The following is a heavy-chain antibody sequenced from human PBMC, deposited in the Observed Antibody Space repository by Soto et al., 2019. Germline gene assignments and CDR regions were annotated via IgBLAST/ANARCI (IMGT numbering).Heavy chain of an antibody. Sequence: SETLSLTCTVSGGSISSAAYCWSWIRQSPDKGLEWIGHIYDGGTTYSSPSLKGRVTMSVDNSKNQFSLKLNSVTAADTAVYYCVRYNAASGPYYLAYCGQGTLVPVSS. V-gene: IGHV4-30-2*06. CDR3: VRYNAASGPYYLAY. CDR2: IYDGGTT. CDR1: GGSISSAAYC. D-gene: IGHD6-13*01. J-gene: IGHJ4*02.